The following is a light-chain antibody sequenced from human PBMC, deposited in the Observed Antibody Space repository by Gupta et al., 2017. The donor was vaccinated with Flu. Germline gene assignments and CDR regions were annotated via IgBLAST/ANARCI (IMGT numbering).Light chain of an antibody. Sequence: PATLSLSPGERATLSCRASQSVSSYLAWYQQKPGQAPRLLIYDASNRATGIPARFSGSGSGTXFTLTIXNRDPEDFAVYYCQQRGDWPYTFGXGTKLEIK. J-gene: IGKJ2*01. CDR1: QSVSSY. CDR2: DAS. CDR3: QQRGDWPYT. V-gene: IGKV3-11*01.